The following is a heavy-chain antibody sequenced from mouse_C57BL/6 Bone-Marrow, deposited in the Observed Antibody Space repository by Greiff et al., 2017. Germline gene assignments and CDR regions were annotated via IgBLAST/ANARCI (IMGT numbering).Heavy chain of an antibody. J-gene: IGHJ3*01. Sequence: QVQLQQPGAELVKPGASVKLSCKASGYTFTSYWMQWVKQRPGQGLEWIGEIDPTDSYTTYNQTFKGKATVTVDTSSSTAYMQLSSLTSEDSAVYYCARAGYYGSSYSWFAYWGQGTLVTVSA. V-gene: IGHV1-50*01. CDR3: ARAGYYGSSYSWFAY. D-gene: IGHD1-1*01. CDR2: IDPTDSYT. CDR1: GYTFTSYW.